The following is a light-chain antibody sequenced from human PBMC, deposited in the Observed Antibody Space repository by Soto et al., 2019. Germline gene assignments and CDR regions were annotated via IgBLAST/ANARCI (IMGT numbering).Light chain of an antibody. V-gene: IGLV1-40*01. CDR2: GNR. CDR3: QAYDYSLTAFV. CDR1: NSNLGAGYD. J-gene: IGLJ3*02. Sequence: QSVLTQLPSVSGAPGQRVTISCTGNNSNLGAGYDVHWYQQLPGAAPKLVVFGNRNRPSGVPERFSGSKSGTSASLAITGLQAEDEADYYCQAYDYSLTAFVFGGGTKLTVL.